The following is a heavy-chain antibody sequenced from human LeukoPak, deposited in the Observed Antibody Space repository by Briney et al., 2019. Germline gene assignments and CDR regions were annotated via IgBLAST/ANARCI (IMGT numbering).Heavy chain of an antibody. CDR1: GFTFSRYA. Sequence: GGSLRLSCGASGFTFSRYAMHWVRQAPGKGLEWVAVMWSDGGNPYSADSVKGRFTISRDNSKNTVFLQMNRLRAEDTAVYYCARDWCSGQSCYLDYWGQGTLVTVSS. CDR2: MWSDGGNP. V-gene: IGHV3-33*01. D-gene: IGHD2-15*01. J-gene: IGHJ4*02. CDR3: ARDWCSGQSCYLDY.